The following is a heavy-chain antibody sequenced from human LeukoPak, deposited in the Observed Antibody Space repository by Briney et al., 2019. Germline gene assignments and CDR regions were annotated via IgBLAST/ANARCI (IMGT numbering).Heavy chain of an antibody. CDR1: GFTFSSYA. D-gene: IGHD6-13*01. CDR2: ISGSSGTT. V-gene: IGHV3-23*01. J-gene: IGHJ6*02. CDR3: AKSAAAGPYYYYGMDV. Sequence: GGSLRLSCAASGFTFSSYAMGWVRQAPGKGLEWVSSISGSSGTTFYADSVKGRFTISRDNSKNTLYLQMNSLRAEDTAVYYCAKSAAAGPYYYYGMDVWGQGTTVTVSS.